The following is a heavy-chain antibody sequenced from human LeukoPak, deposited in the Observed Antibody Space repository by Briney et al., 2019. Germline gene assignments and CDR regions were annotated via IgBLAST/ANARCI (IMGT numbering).Heavy chain of an antibody. V-gene: IGHV1-69*04. Sequence: SVKVSCKASGCTFSSYVISWVRQAPGQGLEWMGRIIPILGIANYAQKFQGRVTITADKSTSTAYMQLSSLRSEDTALYYCARAVHGGFLYYFDYWGQGTLVTVSS. J-gene: IGHJ4*02. D-gene: IGHD3-3*01. CDR1: GCTFSSYV. CDR3: ARAVHGGFLYYFDY. CDR2: IIPILGIA.